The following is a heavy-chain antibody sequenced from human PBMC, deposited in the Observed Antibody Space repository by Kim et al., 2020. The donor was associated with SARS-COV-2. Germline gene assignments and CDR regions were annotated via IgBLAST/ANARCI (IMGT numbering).Heavy chain of an antibody. CDR2: IDYSGST. CDR3: ARVARGGRYDFWSGYIDY. V-gene: IGHV4-59*13. Sequence: SETLSLTCTVSGGAISSYYWSWIRQPPGKGLECIGCIDYSGSTNYNPSLKSRVTISVDTSKNQFSLKLSSVTAADTAVYYCARVARGGRYDFWSGYIDYWGQGTLVTVSS. CDR1: GGAISSYY. J-gene: IGHJ4*02. D-gene: IGHD3-3*01.